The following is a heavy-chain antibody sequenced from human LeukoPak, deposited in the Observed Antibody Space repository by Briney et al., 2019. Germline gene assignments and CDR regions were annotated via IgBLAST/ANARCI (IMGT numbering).Heavy chain of an antibody. D-gene: IGHD5-12*01. V-gene: IGHV3-74*01. J-gene: IGHJ3*02. CDR1: GLTFSSHW. CDR3: ASTGPTNAFDI. CDR2: ITNDGSST. Sequence: GGSLRLSCAASGLTFSSHWMHWVRQAPGKGLVWVSRITNDGSSTTYADSVKGRFTISRDNAKNTLYLQMNSLRAEDTAVYYCASTGPTNAFDIWGQGTMVTVSS.